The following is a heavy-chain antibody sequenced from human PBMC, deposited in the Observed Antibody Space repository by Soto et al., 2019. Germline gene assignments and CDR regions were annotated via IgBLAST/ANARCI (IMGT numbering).Heavy chain of an antibody. CDR2: INAGNGNT. Sequence: ASVKVSCKASGYTFTSYAMHWVRQAPGQRLEWMGWINAGNGNTKYSQKFQGRVTITRDTSASTAYMELSSLRSEDTAVYYCARDGGRNCSGGSCYGYGMDVWGQGTRVTLSS. CDR1: GYTFTSYA. J-gene: IGHJ6*02. V-gene: IGHV1-3*01. CDR3: ARDGGRNCSGGSCYGYGMDV. D-gene: IGHD2-15*01.